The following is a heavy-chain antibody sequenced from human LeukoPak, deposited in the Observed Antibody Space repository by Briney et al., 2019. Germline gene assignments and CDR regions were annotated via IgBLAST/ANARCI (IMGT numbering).Heavy chain of an antibody. Sequence: SETLSLTCTVSGGSISSYNCNWIRQPPGTGQEWIGYIYYSGSTNYNPSLKSRVTISVDTSKNQFSLKLTSVTAADTAVYYCASAILTWASTTRDYYMDVWGKGTTVTVSS. D-gene: IGHD2-2*01. J-gene: IGHJ6*03. V-gene: IGHV4-59*01. CDR3: ASAILTWASTTRDYYMDV. CDR2: IYYSGST. CDR1: GGSISSYN.